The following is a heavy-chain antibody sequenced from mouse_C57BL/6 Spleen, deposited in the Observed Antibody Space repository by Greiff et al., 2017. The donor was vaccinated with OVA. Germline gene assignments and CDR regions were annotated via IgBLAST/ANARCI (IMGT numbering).Heavy chain of an antibody. V-gene: IGHV1-19*01. Sequence: VQLQQSGPVLVKPGASVKMSCKASGYTFTDYYMNWVKQSHGKSLEWIGVINPYNGGTSYNQKFKGKATLTVDKSSSTAYMELNSLTSEDSAVYYCARSYGNYDAYWGQGTLVTVSA. CDR3: ARSYGNYDAY. D-gene: IGHD2-1*01. CDR2: INPYNGGT. CDR1: GYTFTDYY. J-gene: IGHJ3*01.